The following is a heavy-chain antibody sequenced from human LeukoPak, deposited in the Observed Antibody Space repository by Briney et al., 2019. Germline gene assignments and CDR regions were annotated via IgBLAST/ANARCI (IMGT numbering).Heavy chain of an antibody. J-gene: IGHJ6*03. Sequence: GGSLRLSCVVSGFDFSGFSMSWVRQAPGKGLERVAIMHEYGSQIFYVDSVKGRFIISRDNARNSLYLQMNSLRAEDTAVYYCARGRESRSYFYYYYMDVWGRGTTVTVSS. CDR2: MHEYGSQI. CDR1: GFDFSGFS. V-gene: IGHV3-7*01. D-gene: IGHD6-6*01. CDR3: ARGRESRSYFYYYYMDV.